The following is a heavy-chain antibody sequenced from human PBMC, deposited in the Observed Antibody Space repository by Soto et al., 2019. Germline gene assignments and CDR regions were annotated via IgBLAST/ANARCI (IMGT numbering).Heavy chain of an antibody. CDR2: ISGSGGST. D-gene: IGHD6-19*01. Sequence: GGSLRLSCAASGFTFSSYALSWVRQAPGTGLEWVSAISGSGGSTYYADSVKGRFTISRDNSKNTLYLQMNSLRAEDTAVYYCAKGRGSSGGYGGTYYYGMDVWGQGTTVT. CDR1: GFTFSSYA. CDR3: AKGRGSSGGYGGTYYYGMDV. J-gene: IGHJ6*02. V-gene: IGHV3-23*01.